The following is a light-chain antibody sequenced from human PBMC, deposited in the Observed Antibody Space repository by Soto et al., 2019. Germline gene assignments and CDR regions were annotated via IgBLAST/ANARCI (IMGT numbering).Light chain of an antibody. J-gene: IGKJ5*01. CDR1: QSVSSF. V-gene: IGKV3-11*01. CDR3: QQRSIWPT. Sequence: EIVLTQSPATLSLSPGERATLSCRASQSVSSFLAWYQQKPGQAPRLLIYDASSRATGIPARFSGSGSGTDFTLTISSLEPEDFAVYYCQQRSIWPTFGQGTRLESK. CDR2: DAS.